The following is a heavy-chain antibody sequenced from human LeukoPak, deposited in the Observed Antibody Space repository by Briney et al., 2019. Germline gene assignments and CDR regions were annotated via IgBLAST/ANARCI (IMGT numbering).Heavy chain of an antibody. CDR3: ARGRYCSGGSCYLDY. CDR1: GYTSTSSG. D-gene: IGHD2-15*01. V-gene: IGHV1-18*01. J-gene: IGHJ4*02. CDR2: ISAYNGNT. Sequence: ASVKVSCKASGYTSTSSGISWVRQAPGQGLEWMGLISAYNGNTNYAQKLQGRVTMTTDTSTSTTYMELRSLRSDDAAVDYCARGRYCSGGSCYLDYWGQGTLVTVSS.